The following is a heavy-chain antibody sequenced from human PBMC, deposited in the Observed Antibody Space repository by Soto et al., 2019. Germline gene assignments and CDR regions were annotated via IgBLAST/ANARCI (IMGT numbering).Heavy chain of an antibody. CDR3: AKDQDVRMVGPFDY. Sequence: EVQLLESGGDLVQPGGSLRLSCVASGITFGSRAMSWVRQAPGEGLEWVSGISGSGGSTNYADSVKGRFTISRDNSKNTLYLQMNSLRAEDTGVYYCAKDQDVRMVGPFDYWGQGTLVTVSS. V-gene: IGHV3-23*01. CDR1: GITFGSRA. J-gene: IGHJ4*02. D-gene: IGHD2-15*01. CDR2: ISGSGGST.